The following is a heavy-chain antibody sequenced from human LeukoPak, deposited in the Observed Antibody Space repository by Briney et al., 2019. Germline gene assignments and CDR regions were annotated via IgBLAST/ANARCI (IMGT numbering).Heavy chain of an antibody. CDR2: IYSGGST. CDR1: GFTVSSNY. D-gene: IGHD6-13*01. Sequence: GGSLRLSCAASGFTVSSNYVSWVRQAPGKGLDWGSVIYSGGSTYYADSVKGRFTIARDNSKNTLYLQMNSLRAEDTAVYYCARGIAAAANEDRFDPWGEGTLVTVSS. V-gene: IGHV3-53*01. J-gene: IGHJ5*02. CDR3: ARGIAAAANEDRFDP.